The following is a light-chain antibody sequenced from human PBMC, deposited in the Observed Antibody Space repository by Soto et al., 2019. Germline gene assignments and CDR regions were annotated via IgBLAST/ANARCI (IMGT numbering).Light chain of an antibody. Sequence: DIQMTQSPSSLSASVGDRVTITCQASQDISNYLSWYQQKPGKAPKLLIYDASKLETGVPSRFSGSGSGTDFTFTISSLQPEDIATYYCQHYDNLPLTFGGGTKVEIK. V-gene: IGKV1-33*01. CDR1: QDISNY. CDR3: QHYDNLPLT. J-gene: IGKJ4*01. CDR2: DAS.